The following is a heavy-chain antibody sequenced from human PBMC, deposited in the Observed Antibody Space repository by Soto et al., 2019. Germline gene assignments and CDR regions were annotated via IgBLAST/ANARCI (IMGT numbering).Heavy chain of an antibody. J-gene: IGHJ5*02. CDR1: GFTFSSYE. CDR2: ISSSGSTI. Sequence: GSLRLSCAASGFTFSSYEMNWVRQAPGKGLEWVSYISSSGSTIYYADSVKGRFTISRDNAKNSLYLQMNSLRAEDTAVYYCARDMAYSSSWYLGSWFDPWGQGTLVTVSS. V-gene: IGHV3-48*03. CDR3: ARDMAYSSSWYLGSWFDP. D-gene: IGHD6-13*01.